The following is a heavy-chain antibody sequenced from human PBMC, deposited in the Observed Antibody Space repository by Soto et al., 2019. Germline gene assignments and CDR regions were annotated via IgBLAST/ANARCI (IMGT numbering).Heavy chain of an antibody. Sequence: EVQLVESGGGLVQPGGSLRLSCAASGFTVSSNYMSWVRQAPGKGLEWVSVIYSGGSTYYADSVKGRFTISRHKSKNTLYLQMNSLRAEDTAVYYCARGSHPGRVDYWGQGTLVTVSS. D-gene: IGHD3-10*01. V-gene: IGHV3-53*04. CDR1: GFTVSSNY. CDR3: ARGSHPGRVDY. CDR2: IYSGGST. J-gene: IGHJ4*02.